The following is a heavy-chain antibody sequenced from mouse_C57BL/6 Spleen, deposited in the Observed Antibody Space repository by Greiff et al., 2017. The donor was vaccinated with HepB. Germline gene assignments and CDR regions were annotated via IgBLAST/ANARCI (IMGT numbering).Heavy chain of an antibody. J-gene: IGHJ4*01. Sequence: QVQLQQSGPGLVQPSQCLSITCTVSGFSLTSYGVHWVRQSPGKGLEWLGVIWKGGSTVYNAAFMSRLSITKDNSTSQVFVKMNSLKADDTAIYYCARKGWDGAMDYWGQGTSVTVSS. CDR1: GFSLTSYG. V-gene: IGHV2-5*01. D-gene: IGHD4-1*01. CDR2: IWKGGST. CDR3: ARKGWDGAMDY.